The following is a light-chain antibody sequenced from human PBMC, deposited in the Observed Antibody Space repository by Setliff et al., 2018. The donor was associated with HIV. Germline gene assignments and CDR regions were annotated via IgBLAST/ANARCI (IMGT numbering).Light chain of an antibody. CDR2: DVT. V-gene: IGLV2-11*01. CDR3: CSYAGSYSYI. J-gene: IGLJ1*01. Sequence: SALTQPASVSGSPGQSINISCTGTSSDVGSYYLVSWYQHHPGKAPKLMIYDVTRRPSGVPDRFSGSKSGNTASRTISGLQAEDEADYYCCSYAGSYSYIFGTGTKVTVL. CDR1: SSDVGSYYL.